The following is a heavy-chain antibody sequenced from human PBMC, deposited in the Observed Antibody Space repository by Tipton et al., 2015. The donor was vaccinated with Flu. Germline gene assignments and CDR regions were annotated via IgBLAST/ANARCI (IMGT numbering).Heavy chain of an antibody. V-gene: IGHV4-39*07. Sequence: TLSLTCTVSGGSINSRSYFWGWIRQPPGKGLEWIGNIYYSGVTYYNSSLKSRVTISIDKSRNQFSLKLKSVAAADTAVYYCVKDRGPLAFCTSSSCYIDHWGQGALVTVSS. CDR2: IYYSGVT. CDR3: VKDRGPLAFCTSSSCYIDH. D-gene: IGHD2-2*02. J-gene: IGHJ4*02. CDR1: GGSINSRSYF.